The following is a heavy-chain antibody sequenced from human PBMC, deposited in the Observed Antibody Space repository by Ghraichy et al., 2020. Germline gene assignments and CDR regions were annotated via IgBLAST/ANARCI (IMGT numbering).Heavy chain of an antibody. CDR3: ARPYYYDSSGYYYLGY. D-gene: IGHD3-22*01. J-gene: IGHJ4*02. Sequence: GGSLRLSCAASGFTFSSYAMHWVRQAPGKGLEWVAVISYDGSNKYYADSVKGRFTISRDNSKNTLYLQMNSLRAEDTAVYYCARPYYYDSSGYYYLGYWGQGTLVTVSS. CDR2: ISYDGSNK. CDR1: GFTFSSYA. V-gene: IGHV3-30-3*01.